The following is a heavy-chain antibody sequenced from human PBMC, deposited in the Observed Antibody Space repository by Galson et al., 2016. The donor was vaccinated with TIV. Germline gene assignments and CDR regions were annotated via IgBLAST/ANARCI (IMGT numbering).Heavy chain of an antibody. CDR1: GYTFGNYG. Sequence: SVKVSCKASGYTFGNYGISWMRQAPGQGLEWMGSIIPIIGLTNYAPKFQGRITILADESTTTAYMELNSLRSENTAVYYCATDVAHAFEFWGQGTLVTVSS. V-gene: IGHV1-69*04. J-gene: IGHJ4*02. CDR3: ATDVAHAFEF. CDR2: IIPIIGLT.